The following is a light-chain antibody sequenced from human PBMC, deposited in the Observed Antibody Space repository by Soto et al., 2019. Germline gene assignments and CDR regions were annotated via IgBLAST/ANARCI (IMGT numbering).Light chain of an antibody. CDR1: SSNIGSNT. CDR3: AAWDDSMNGDV. Sequence: QSVLTQPPSASGTPGQRVTISCSGSSSNIGSNTVNWYQQLPGTAPTLLIYSNNQRPSGVPDRFPGSKSGTSASLAISGLQSEDEADYYCAAWDDSMNGDVFGTGTKVTVL. V-gene: IGLV1-44*01. CDR2: SNN. J-gene: IGLJ1*01.